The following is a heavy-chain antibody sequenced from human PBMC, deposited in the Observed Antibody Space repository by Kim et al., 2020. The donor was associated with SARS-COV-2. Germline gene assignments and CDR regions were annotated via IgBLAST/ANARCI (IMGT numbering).Heavy chain of an antibody. D-gene: IGHD3-10*01. J-gene: IGHJ4*02. Sequence: SETLSLTYSVSGVSISSYYWSWIRQPPGKGLEWIGYIYYSGSVNYNPSLRSRVTISVDTSKNQFSLKLSSVTAADTAVYYCAGTVRGANFDYWGRGALVTVSS. CDR3: AGTVRGANFDY. V-gene: IGHV4-59*08. CDR1: GVSISSYY. CDR2: IYYSGSV.